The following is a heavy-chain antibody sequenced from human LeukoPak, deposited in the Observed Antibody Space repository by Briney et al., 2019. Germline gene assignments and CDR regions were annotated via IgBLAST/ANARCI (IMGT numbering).Heavy chain of an antibody. D-gene: IGHD6-13*01. Sequence: GGSLRLSCAASGFTFSSYGMHWVRQAPGKGLEWVAFIRYDGSNKYYADSVKGRFTISRDNSKNTLYLQMNSLRAEDTAVYYCANLGGGAAAGTKWGQGTLVTVSS. CDR3: ANLGGGAAAGTK. CDR1: GFTFSSYG. J-gene: IGHJ4*02. CDR2: IRYDGSNK. V-gene: IGHV3-30*02.